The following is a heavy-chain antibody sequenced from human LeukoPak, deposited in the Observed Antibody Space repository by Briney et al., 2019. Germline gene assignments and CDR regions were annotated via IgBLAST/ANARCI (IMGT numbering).Heavy chain of an antibody. Sequence: GGSLRLSCAASGFTFSSYSMNWVRQAPGKGLEWVSSISSSSSYIYYADSVKGRFTISRDNSKNTLYLQMNSLRAEDTAVYYCARDPYYDILTGYFEAGYFDYWGQGTLVTVSS. CDR2: ISSSSSYI. CDR3: ARDPYYDILTGYFEAGYFDY. J-gene: IGHJ4*02. D-gene: IGHD3-9*01. CDR1: GFTFSSYS. V-gene: IGHV3-21*01.